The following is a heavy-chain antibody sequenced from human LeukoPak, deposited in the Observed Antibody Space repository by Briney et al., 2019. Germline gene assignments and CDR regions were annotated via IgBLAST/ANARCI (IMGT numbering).Heavy chain of an antibody. CDR2: IYTTGST. Sequence: SETLSLTCTVSGGSISSGSYYWSWIRQPAGKGLEWIGRIYTTGSTNYDPSLKSRVTISVDTSKNQFSLKLSSVTAADTDVYYCATSGGYYDILTGYYTSYFDYWGQGTLVTVSS. D-gene: IGHD3-9*01. V-gene: IGHV4-61*02. CDR1: GGSISSGSYY. J-gene: IGHJ4*02. CDR3: ATSGGYYDILTGYYTSYFDY.